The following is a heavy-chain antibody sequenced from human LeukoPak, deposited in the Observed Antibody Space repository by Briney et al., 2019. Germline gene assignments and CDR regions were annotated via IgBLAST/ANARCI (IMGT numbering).Heavy chain of an antibody. D-gene: IGHD2-15*01. CDR2: ISSSSSYI. V-gene: IGHV3-21*01. Sequence: GGSLTLSCGLSGFIFQFYSMLCLRQAPGKGLEWVSCISSSSSYISYADSVRGRFTISRDNGKNSLYLQMNSLRAEDKAVYYCGAGGRDSWLGDVDYWGRGTLVIVSS. CDR1: GFIFQFYS. CDR3: GAGGRDSWLGDVDY. J-gene: IGHJ4*02.